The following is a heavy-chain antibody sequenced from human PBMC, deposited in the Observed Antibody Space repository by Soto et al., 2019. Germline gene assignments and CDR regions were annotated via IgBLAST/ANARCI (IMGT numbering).Heavy chain of an antibody. CDR2: NYYSGST. J-gene: IGHJ4*02. V-gene: IGHV4-39*01. D-gene: IGHD1-20*01. CDR1: GGSISSSSYY. CDR3: SSDPRYTENFDY. Sequence: QLQLQESGPGLVKPSETLSLTCTVSGGSISSSSYYWGWIRQPPGKGQERIGSNYYSGSTYYNPSLKRRVTISVDTSKIQCSRTLRCVTAPDTAVYYCSSDPRYTENFDYWGQGTLVTVSS.